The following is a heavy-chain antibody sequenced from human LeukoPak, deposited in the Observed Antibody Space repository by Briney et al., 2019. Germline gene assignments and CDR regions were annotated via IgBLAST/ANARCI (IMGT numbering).Heavy chain of an antibody. V-gene: IGHV3-23*01. J-gene: IGHJ3*02. Sequence: GGSLRLSCSASGFTFTTYAMSWVRQAPGKGLEWVSAISGSGSSTYYADSVKGRFTISGDNSKNTLFLQMNSLRAEDTAVYYCAKGYCSSSSCYSYAFDIWGQGTVVTVSS. CDR2: ISGSGSST. D-gene: IGHD2-2*01. CDR3: AKGYCSSSSCYSYAFDI. CDR1: GFTFTTYA.